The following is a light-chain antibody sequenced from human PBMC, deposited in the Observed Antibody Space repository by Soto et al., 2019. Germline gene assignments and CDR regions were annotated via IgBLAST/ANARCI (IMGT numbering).Light chain of an antibody. CDR3: QQYDNLPLT. V-gene: IGKV1-33*01. CDR2: DAC. CDR1: KDISNY. J-gene: IGKJ4*01. Sequence: DIQMTQSPSSLSASVLYIFTITCQASKDISNYLNWYQQKPGKAPKLLIYDACNLETGVPSRFSGSGSGTDFTFTISSLQPEDIATYYCQQYDNLPLTFGGGTKVDIK.